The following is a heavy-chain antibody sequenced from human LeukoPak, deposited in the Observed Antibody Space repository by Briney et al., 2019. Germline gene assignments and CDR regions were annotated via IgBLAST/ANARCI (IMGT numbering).Heavy chain of an antibody. Sequence: PGGSLRLSCAASGFRFSSYSMNWVRQAPGKGLEWVSYISHTGSTMSYADSVKGRFTISRDNAKNSLYLQMNSLRAEDTALYHCARSDEYCSSTSCYTGSAFDIWGQGTMVTVSS. CDR3: ARSDEYCSSTSCYTGSAFDI. J-gene: IGHJ3*02. D-gene: IGHD2-2*02. V-gene: IGHV3-48*04. CDR1: GFRFSSYS. CDR2: ISHTGSTM.